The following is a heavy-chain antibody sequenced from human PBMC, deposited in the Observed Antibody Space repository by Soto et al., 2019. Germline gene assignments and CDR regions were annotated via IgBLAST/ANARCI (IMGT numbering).Heavy chain of an antibody. V-gene: IGHV4-38-2*01. CDR2: VYHGGST. CDR1: GYCISSRHH. J-gene: IGHJ5*02. Sequence: LSRTCAAAGYCISSRHHWGWLRQPPGKGLEWIGSVYHGGSTYYNPSLISRVTLSIDMTNDHVSLILDSVTAADTAVYYCARVGPWVTYYYESSPYTIENWFDPWGQGTLVTVSS. CDR3: ARVGPWVTYYYESSPYTIENWFDP. D-gene: IGHD3-22*01.